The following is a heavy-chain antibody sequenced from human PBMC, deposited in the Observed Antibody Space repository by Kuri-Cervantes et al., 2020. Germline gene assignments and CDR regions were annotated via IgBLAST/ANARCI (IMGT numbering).Heavy chain of an antibody. CDR2: IYYSGNT. D-gene: IGHD5-12*01. CDR3: ARGAYGDY. CDR1: GGSVSSGSYY. V-gene: IGHV4-61*01. J-gene: IGHJ4*02. Sequence: GSLRLSCTVSGGSVSSGSYYWSWIRQPPGKGLEWIGFIYYSGNTNYNPSLKSRVTISLDTSKNQFSLKLSSVTAADTAVYYCARGAYGDYWGQGTLVTVSS.